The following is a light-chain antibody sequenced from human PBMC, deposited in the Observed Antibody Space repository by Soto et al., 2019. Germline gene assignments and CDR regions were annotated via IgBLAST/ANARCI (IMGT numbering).Light chain of an antibody. V-gene: IGKV3-11*01. CDR2: DAS. CDR1: QSVSSY. J-gene: IGKJ4*01. Sequence: EIVLTQSPATLSLSPWERATLSCRASQSVSSYLAWYQQKPGQAPRLLIYDASNRATDIPARSSGSRSGTDCPLTISRLEREDFAVYYCQQRSNWSPAFTCGGRTKVEIK. CDR3: QQRSNWSPAFT.